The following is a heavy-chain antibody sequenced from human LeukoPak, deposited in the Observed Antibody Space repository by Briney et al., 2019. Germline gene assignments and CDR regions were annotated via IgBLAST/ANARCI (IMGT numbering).Heavy chain of an antibody. CDR2: ISAFNGNT. J-gene: IGHJ4*02. D-gene: IGHD3-10*01. CDR1: DYTFTSYG. V-gene: IGHV1-18*01. CDR3: ARDLGRPLWLGEFLDY. Sequence: ASVKVSCKASDYTFTSYGFSWVRQAPGQGLEWMGWISAFNGNTNYAQKLQGRVTMTTDTSTSTAYMELRSLRSDDTAMYYCARDLGRPLWLGEFLDYWGQGTLVTVSS.